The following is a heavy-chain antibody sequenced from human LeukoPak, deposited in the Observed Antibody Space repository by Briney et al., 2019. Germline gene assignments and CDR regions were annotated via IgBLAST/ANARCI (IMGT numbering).Heavy chain of an antibody. CDR1: GYSISSSYY. D-gene: IGHD1-7*01. CDR3: ARWRELWFDP. V-gene: IGHV4-38-2*02. CDR2: IYYSGST. J-gene: IGHJ5*02. Sequence: SETLSLTCTVSGYSISSSYYWGWIRQPPGKGLEWIGSIYYSGSTYYNPSLKSRVTISVDTSKNQFSLKLSSVTAADTAVYYCARWRELWFDPWGQGTLVTVSS.